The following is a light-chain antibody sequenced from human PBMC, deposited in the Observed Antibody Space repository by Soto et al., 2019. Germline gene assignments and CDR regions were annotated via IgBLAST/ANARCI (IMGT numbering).Light chain of an antibody. CDR3: RQHDNFPIT. CDR1: QGISTF. CDR2: AAS. Sequence: DIPLTQSPFFLSASVGDRVTITCRASQGISTFLVWYQQKPGEAPKSLIYAASTLQTGVPSRFSGSGSGTEFTLTISSLQPEDSATYYCRQHDNFPITFGQGTRLDIK. V-gene: IGKV1-9*01. J-gene: IGKJ5*01.